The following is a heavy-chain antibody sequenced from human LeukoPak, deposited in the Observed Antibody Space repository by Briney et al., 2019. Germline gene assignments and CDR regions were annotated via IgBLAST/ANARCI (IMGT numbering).Heavy chain of an antibody. Sequence: SETLSLTCVVSGGFISRGGYSWRCFRHPPGTGLVWIVYIYRSGSTYYNPSLKSRVTISVRESNNQFSLNLNPVTAADTAVYYCARGFTEALHSFDSWGQGILVTVSS. V-gene: IGHV4-30-2*01. D-gene: IGHD2-8*02. CDR3: ARGFTEALHSFDS. CDR2: IYRSGST. CDR1: GGFISRGGYS. J-gene: IGHJ4*02.